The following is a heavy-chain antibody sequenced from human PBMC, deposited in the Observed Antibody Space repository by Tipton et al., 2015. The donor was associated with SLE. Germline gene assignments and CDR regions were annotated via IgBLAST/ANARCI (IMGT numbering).Heavy chain of an antibody. Sequence: QLVQSGAEVKKPGESLEISCKASGYRFTNFWIGWVRQMPGKGLEWMGIIYLDDSDTKYSPSFRGQINISADKSIGTAYLQWSSLKASDTAMYYCARRRGDAFDIWGQGTMVTVSS. CDR1: GYRFTNFW. CDR2: IYLDDSDT. CDR3: ARRRGDAFDI. V-gene: IGHV5-51*03. J-gene: IGHJ3*02.